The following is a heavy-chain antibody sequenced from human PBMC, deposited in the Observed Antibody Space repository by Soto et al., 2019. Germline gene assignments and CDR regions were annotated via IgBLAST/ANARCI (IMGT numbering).Heavy chain of an antibody. V-gene: IGHV3-33*01. CDR2: IWYDGSNK. CDR1: GFTFSSYG. Sequence: QVQLVESGGGVVQPGRSLRLSCAASGFTFSSYGMHWVRQAPGKGLEWVAVIWYDGSNKYYADSVKGRFTISRDNSKNTLYLQMNSLRAEDTAVYYCARDYYDSSGYYQRHAFDIWGQGTMVTVSS. J-gene: IGHJ3*02. D-gene: IGHD3-22*01. CDR3: ARDYYDSSGYYQRHAFDI.